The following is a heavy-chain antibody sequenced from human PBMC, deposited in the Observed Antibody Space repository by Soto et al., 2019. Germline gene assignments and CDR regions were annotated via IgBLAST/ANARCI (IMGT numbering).Heavy chain of an antibody. Sequence: GGSLRLSCAASGFTFTAYAMAWVRQAPGKGLEWVSSITSTGDKTHYAGSVKGRFTISRDNSKSTLHLQMSSLRAEDTALYFCARGGRSSASGTTGGFDPWGQGILVTVSS. D-gene: IGHD3-10*01. CDR3: ARGGRSSASGTTGGFDP. CDR1: GFTFTAYA. V-gene: IGHV3-23*01. CDR2: ITSTGDKT. J-gene: IGHJ5*02.